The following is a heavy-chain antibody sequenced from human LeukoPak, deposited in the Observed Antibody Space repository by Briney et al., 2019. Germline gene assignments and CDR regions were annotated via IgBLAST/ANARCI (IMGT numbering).Heavy chain of an antibody. CDR1: GFTFSISA. Sequence: GRSLRPSCAAPGFTFSISAMHWARQSPGEGLEWLAFISHDRSNNCHADSVKGRFTISRDNSKYTLYLQMNSLTDEDTAVYYCARDLSGSYMSDYWGQGTRVTVSS. J-gene: IGHJ4*02. D-gene: IGHD3-10*01. CDR3: ARDLSGSYMSDY. V-gene: IGHV3-30-3*01. CDR2: ISHDRSNN.